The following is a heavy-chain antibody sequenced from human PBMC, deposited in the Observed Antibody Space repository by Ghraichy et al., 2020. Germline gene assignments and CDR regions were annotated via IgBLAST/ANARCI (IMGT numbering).Heavy chain of an antibody. D-gene: IGHD2-2*01. V-gene: IGHV3-30-3*01. CDR3: ARRSKFDDIPSDY. Sequence: GGSLRLSCAASGFTFTNHAMHWVRQAPGKGLEWVAFILYDGSNPYYADSVKGRFTISRDNSKNTIYLQMNNLRAEDTATYYCARRSKFDDIPSDYWGQGTLVSVSS. CDR1: GFTFTNHA. J-gene: IGHJ4*02. CDR2: ILYDGSNP.